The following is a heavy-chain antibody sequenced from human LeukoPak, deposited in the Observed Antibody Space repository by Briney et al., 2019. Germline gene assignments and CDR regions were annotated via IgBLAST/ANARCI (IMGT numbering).Heavy chain of an antibody. Sequence: GESLKISCKASGYSFTNYWIAWVRQMPGKGLEWMGIVYPGDSDTRYSPSFQGQVTISADKSISTAYLQWSSLKASDTAMYYCARRTVANLPAFDIWGQGTMVTVSS. D-gene: IGHD4-23*01. J-gene: IGHJ3*02. V-gene: IGHV5-51*01. CDR3: ARRTVANLPAFDI. CDR2: VYPGDSDT. CDR1: GYSFTNYW.